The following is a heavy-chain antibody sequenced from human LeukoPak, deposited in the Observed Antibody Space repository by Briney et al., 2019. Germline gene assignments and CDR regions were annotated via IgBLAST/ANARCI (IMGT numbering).Heavy chain of an antibody. CDR1: GYTFTGYY. D-gene: IGHD6-19*01. V-gene: IGHV1-2*02. CDR3: ARDRSSGWLVFDY. CDR2: INPNSGGT. J-gene: IGHJ4*02. Sequence: ASVTVSCKASGYTFTGYYMHWVRQAPGQGLEWMGWINPNSGGTNYAQKFQGRVTMTRDTSISTAYMELSRLRSDDTAVYYCARDRSSGWLVFDYWGQGTLVTVSS.